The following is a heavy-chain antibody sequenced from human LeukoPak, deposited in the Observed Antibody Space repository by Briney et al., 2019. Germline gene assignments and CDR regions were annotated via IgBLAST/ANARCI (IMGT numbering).Heavy chain of an antibody. V-gene: IGHV1-46*01. CDR3: ATAGGIIEFLDF. CDR1: GYTFTSKY. CDR2: IIPGGGST. Sequence: ASVKVSCKASGYTFTSKYIHWVRQAPGQGLDWMGMIIPGGGSTTYAQKFRDRVTMTRDASTSTVYMELSGLRSEDTALYYCATAGGIIEFLDFWGRGTLVTVSS. J-gene: IGHJ2*01. D-gene: IGHD3-16*02.